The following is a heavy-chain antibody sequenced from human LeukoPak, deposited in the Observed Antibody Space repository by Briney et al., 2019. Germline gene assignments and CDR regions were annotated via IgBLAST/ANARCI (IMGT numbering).Heavy chain of an antibody. V-gene: IGHV3-30-3*01. CDR3: ARDRAYDILTGYYHI. Sequence: GGSLRLSCAASGFTFSDYAIHWVRQAPGKGLEWVAVISYDGSKKHYADSVKGRFTISRDNSKNTLYLQMNSLRADDTAVYYCARDRAYDILTGYYHIWGQGTLVTVSS. CDR2: ISYDGSKK. J-gene: IGHJ4*02. CDR1: GFTFSDYA. D-gene: IGHD3-9*01.